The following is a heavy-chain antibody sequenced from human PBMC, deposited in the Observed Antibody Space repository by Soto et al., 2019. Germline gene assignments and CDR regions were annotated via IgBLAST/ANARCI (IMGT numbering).Heavy chain of an antibody. V-gene: IGHV3-48*01. J-gene: IGHJ6*02. CDR1: RFTFSKYS. CDR2: ISSSSSTI. Sequence: PGGSLRLSCAASRFTFSKYSMNWVRQAPGKGLEWVSYISSSSSTIYYVGSVKGRFTISRDNAKNSLYLQMNSLRSEDSAVFYCARTDCSSTSCYNYYYYGMDVWGQGTTVTVSS. D-gene: IGHD2-2*01. CDR3: ARTDCSSTSCYNYYYYGMDV.